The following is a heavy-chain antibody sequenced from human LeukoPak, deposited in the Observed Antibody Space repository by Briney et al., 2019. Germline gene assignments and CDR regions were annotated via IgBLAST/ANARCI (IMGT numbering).Heavy chain of an antibody. CDR2: IYYSGST. CDR1: GGSFSGYY. J-gene: IGHJ4*02. CDR3: ARVLRNCGGDCYSPYFDY. V-gene: IGHV4-59*01. Sequence: PSETLSLTCAVYGGSFSGYYWSWIRQPPGKGLEWIGYIYYSGSTNYNPSLKSRVTISVDTSKNQFSLKLSSVTAADTAVYYCARVLRNCGGDCYSPYFDYWGQGTLVTVSS. D-gene: IGHD2-21*02.